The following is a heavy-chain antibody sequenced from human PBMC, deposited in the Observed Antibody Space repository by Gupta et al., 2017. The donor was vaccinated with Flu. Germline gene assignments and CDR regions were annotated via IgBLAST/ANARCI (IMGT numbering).Heavy chain of an antibody. J-gene: IGHJ6*03. Sequence: RQAPGQGLEWMGMINPNVGNSIEAQKFQGRVTMTRDSSTSTAYMELSSLNYDDTAVYFCARDGNYGGVSARIDSQFYFMDVWGKGTTVTVSS. V-gene: IGHV1-46*01. CDR3: ARDGNYGGVSARIDSQFYFMDV. D-gene: IGHD4-17*01. CDR2: INPNVGNS.